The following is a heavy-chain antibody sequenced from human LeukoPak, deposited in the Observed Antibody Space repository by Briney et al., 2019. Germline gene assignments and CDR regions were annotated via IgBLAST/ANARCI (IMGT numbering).Heavy chain of an antibody. Sequence: GGSLRLSCAASGITFGSSSMSWVRQAPGKGLEWVAGINSSGATTYYADSLKGRFTISRDNSKNTLYLQMNSLRAEDTAVYYCAGRTVVPGTLEFWGQGILVTVSS. CDR2: INSSGATT. V-gene: IGHV3-23*01. J-gene: IGHJ4*01. D-gene: IGHD6-19*01. CDR3: AGRTVVPGTLEF. CDR1: GITFGSSS.